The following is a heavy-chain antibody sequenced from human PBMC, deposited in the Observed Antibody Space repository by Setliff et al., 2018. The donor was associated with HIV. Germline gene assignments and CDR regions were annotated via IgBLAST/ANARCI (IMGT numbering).Heavy chain of an antibody. Sequence: GGSLRLSCTASGFTFTNAWMSWVRQAPGKGLEWVGRIKSKTDGETEDYAAPVKGRFTISRDDSRSTLYLQMNSLITEDTALYYCTTAVAQNWYGSGNENYWGQGTLVTVSS. CDR2: IKSKTDGETE. V-gene: IGHV3-15*01. CDR1: GFTFTNAW. CDR3: TTAVAQNWYGSGNENY. J-gene: IGHJ4*02. D-gene: IGHD3-10*01.